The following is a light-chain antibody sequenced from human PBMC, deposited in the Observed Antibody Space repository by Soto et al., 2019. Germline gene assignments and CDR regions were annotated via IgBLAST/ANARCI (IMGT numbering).Light chain of an antibody. J-gene: IGKJ1*01. CDR2: DAA. CDR3: QQYNSYSPWT. Sequence: DIQMTQSPSTLSASVGDRVTITCRASQTISSWLAWYQQKPGKAAKLLIYDAACMESGVPSKFSGSGSGTEFSLIISSLQPDDFVTYYCQQYNSYSPWTFGQGTKVDIK. V-gene: IGKV1-5*01. CDR1: QTISSW.